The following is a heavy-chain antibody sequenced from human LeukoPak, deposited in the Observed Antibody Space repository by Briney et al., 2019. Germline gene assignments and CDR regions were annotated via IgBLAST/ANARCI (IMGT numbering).Heavy chain of an antibody. V-gene: IGHV3-7*03. CDR1: GFTFSSYW. CDR2: IKQDGSEK. CDR3: AKGGGGTNYYYMDV. J-gene: IGHJ6*03. Sequence: GGLRLSCAASGFTFSSYWMSWVRQAPGKGLEWVANIKQDGSEKYYVDSVRGRFTISRDNAKNSLYLQMNSLRAEDVALYYCAKGGGGTNYYYMDVWGKGTTVTVSS. D-gene: IGHD1-1*01.